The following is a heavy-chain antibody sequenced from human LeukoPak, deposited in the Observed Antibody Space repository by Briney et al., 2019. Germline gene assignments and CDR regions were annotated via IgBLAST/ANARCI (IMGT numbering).Heavy chain of an antibody. V-gene: IGHV3-53*01. CDR3: ATRPSGDYPYFDY. CDR1: GFTVSGRY. D-gene: IGHD4-17*01. Sequence: GGSLRLSCAGSGFTVSGRYTSWVRQAPGKGLEWVSLISSGDKTYYADSVKGRFTISRDSSKNTLYLQMNSLTAEDTALYYCATRPSGDYPYFDYWGQGALVTVSS. J-gene: IGHJ4*02. CDR2: ISSGDKT.